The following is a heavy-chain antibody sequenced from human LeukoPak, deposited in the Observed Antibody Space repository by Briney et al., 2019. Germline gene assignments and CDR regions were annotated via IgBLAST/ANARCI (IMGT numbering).Heavy chain of an antibody. CDR3: AKESGYDVDLDY. V-gene: IGHV3-74*01. Sequence: GGSLRLSCVGSGFTFSTYWMHWVRQAPGRGLGWVSGINTDGSTTIYADSVKGRFTISRDHAKNTLYLQMSSLRAEDTAVYYCAKESGYDVDLDYWGQGALVTVSS. J-gene: IGHJ4*02. CDR2: INTDGSTT. CDR1: GFTFSTYW. D-gene: IGHD5-12*01.